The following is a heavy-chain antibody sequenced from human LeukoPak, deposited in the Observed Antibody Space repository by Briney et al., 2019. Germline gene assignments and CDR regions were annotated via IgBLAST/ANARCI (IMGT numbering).Heavy chain of an antibody. Sequence: GASVKVSCKASGYTFTSYGISWVRQAPGQGLEWMGWISAYNGNTNYAQKLQGRVTMTTDTSTSTAYMELRSLRSDDTAVYYCARAAMTTVNLYYYYYYYMDVWGKGTTVTVSS. CDR1: GYTFTSYG. CDR2: ISAYNGNT. V-gene: IGHV1-18*01. CDR3: ARAAMTTVNLYYYYYYYMDV. D-gene: IGHD4-11*01. J-gene: IGHJ6*03.